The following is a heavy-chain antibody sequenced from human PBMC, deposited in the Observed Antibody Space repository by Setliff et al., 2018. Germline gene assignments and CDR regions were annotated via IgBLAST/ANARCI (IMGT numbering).Heavy chain of an antibody. Sequence: GGSLRLSCAVSGFIFSDFAMHWVRQAPGKGLEWVAFIWGDGTNKNYADSVKGRFTIFRDNPKNTLYLEMNNLGTEDTAVYYYGKGDTRSSFYLISGWGLGTLVTVSS. CDR1: GFIFSDFA. V-gene: IGHV3-30*02. D-gene: IGHD5-18*01. CDR2: IWGDGTNK. J-gene: IGHJ4*02. CDR3: GKGDTRSSFYLISG.